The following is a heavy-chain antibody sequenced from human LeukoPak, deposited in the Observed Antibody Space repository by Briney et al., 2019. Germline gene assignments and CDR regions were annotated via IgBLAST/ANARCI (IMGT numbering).Heavy chain of an antibody. V-gene: IGHV3-23*01. CDR2: ISGSGGST. Sequence: GGSLRLSCAASGFTFSSYAMSWVRQAPGKGLEWVSVISGSGGSTYYADSVKGRFTISRDNSKNTLYLQMNGLRVEDTAVYYCAKSHYGEESWGQGTLVTVSS. CDR1: GFTFSSYA. D-gene: IGHD3-10*01. J-gene: IGHJ5*02. CDR3: AKSHYGEES.